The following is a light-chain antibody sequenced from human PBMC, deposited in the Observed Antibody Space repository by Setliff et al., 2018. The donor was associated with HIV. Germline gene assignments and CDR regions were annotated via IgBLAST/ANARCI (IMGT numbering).Light chain of an antibody. CDR2: DVS. CDR1: SSDVGGFNY. J-gene: IGLJ2*01. V-gene: IGLV2-14*03. CDR3: SSYTSSSTVL. Sequence: QSALTQPASVSGSPGQSITISCTGTSSDVGGFNYVSWYQQHPGKAPKLMIFDVSNRPSGVSNRFSGSKSGDTASLTISGLQAEDEADYYCSSYTSSSTVLFGGGTK.